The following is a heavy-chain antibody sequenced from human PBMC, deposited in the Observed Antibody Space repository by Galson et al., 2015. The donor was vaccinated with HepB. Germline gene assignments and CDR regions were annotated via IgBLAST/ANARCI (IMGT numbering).Heavy chain of an antibody. CDR2: INPNSGGT. CDR3: ARGPLLHSSWYYYNMLGEREIDY. D-gene: IGHD6-13*01. J-gene: IGHJ4*01. Sequence: SVKVSCKASGYTFTGYYMHWVRQAPGQGLEWMGRINPNSGGTNYAQKFQGRVTMTRDTSISTAYMELSRLRSDDTAVYYCARGPLLHSSWYYYNMLGEREIDYWGQGTLVTVSS. CDR1: GYTFTGYY. V-gene: IGHV1-2*06.